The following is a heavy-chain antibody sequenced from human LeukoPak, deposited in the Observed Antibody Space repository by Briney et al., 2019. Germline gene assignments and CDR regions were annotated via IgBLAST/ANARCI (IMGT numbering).Heavy chain of an antibody. D-gene: IGHD6-13*01. CDR3: AKRLAPRGSSSWYYFDY. Sequence: PGGSLRLSCAASGFTFSSYAMSWVRQAPGKGLEWVSGISSSGGSTYYADSVKGRFTISRDNSKNTLYLQMNSLRAEDTAVYYCAKRLAPRGSSSWYYFDYWGQGTLVTVSS. V-gene: IGHV3-23*01. CDR2: ISSSGGST. J-gene: IGHJ4*02. CDR1: GFTFSSYA.